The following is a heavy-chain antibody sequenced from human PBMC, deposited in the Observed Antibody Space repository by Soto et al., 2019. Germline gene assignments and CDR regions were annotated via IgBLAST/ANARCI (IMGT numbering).Heavy chain of an antibody. Sequence: SETLSLTCTVSCGSISSYYWSWIRQPPGKGLEWIGYIYYSGSTNYNPSLKSRVTISVDTSKNQFSLKLSSVTAADTAVYYCAGGSGRYYYWDYWGQGTLVTVSS. CDR2: IYYSGST. CDR1: CGSISSYY. V-gene: IGHV4-59*08. J-gene: IGHJ4*02. CDR3: AGGSGRYYYWDY. D-gene: IGHD3-10*01.